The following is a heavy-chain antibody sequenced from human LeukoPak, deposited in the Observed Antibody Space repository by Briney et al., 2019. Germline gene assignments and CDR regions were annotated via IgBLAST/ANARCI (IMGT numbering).Heavy chain of an antibody. J-gene: IGHJ5*02. CDR2: IYYTGST. D-gene: IGHD3-3*01. Sequence: PSETLSLTCTVSGDSISTYYWSWIRQPPGKGLEWIGYIYYTGSTSYNPSLKSRVTMSVDTSKNQFSLWLSSVIAADTAVYYCAREPINYDSWFDPWGQGILVTVSS. CDR3: AREPINYDSWFDP. V-gene: IGHV4-59*01. CDR1: GDSISTYY.